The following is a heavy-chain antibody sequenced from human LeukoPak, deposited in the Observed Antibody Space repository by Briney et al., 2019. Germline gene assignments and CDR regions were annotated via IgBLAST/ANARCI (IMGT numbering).Heavy chain of an antibody. V-gene: IGHV4-4*07. CDR1: GGYISSYY. Sequence: SETLSLTCTVSGGYISSYYWSWIRQPAGKGLEWIGRIYTSGSTNYNPSLKSRVTMSVDTSKNQFSLKLSSVTAADTAVYYCARDLVYYYGSGEVSVFDPWGQGTLVTVSS. CDR2: IYTSGST. D-gene: IGHD3-10*01. CDR3: ARDLVYYYGSGEVSVFDP. J-gene: IGHJ5*02.